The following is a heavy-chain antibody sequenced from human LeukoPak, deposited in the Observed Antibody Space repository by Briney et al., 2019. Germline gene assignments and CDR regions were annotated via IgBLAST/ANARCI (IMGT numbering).Heavy chain of an antibody. CDR1: GYTFTSYG. D-gene: IGHD3-22*01. CDR2: INAGNGNT. V-gene: IGHV1-3*01. CDR3: ARDGVDSSVRAFDI. Sequence: GASVKVSCKASGYTFTSYGISWVRQAPGQRLEWMGWINAGNGNTKYSQKFQGRVTITRDTSASTAYMELSSLRSEDTAVYYCARDGVDSSVRAFDIWGQGTMVTVSS. J-gene: IGHJ3*02.